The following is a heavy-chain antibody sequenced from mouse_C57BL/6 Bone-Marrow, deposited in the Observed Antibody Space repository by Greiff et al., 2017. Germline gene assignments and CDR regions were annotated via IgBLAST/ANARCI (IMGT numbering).Heavy chain of an antibody. CDR2: ISDGGSYT. V-gene: IGHV5-4*01. CDR1: GFTFSSYA. Sequence: EVQGVESGGGLVKPGGSLKLSCAASGFTFSSYAMSWVRQTPEKRLEWVATISDGGSYTYYPDNVKGRFTISRDNAKNNLYLQVSHLKSGDTAMYYCAGYYDYDGFAYWGQGTLVTGSA. D-gene: IGHD2-4*01. CDR3: AGYYDYDGFAY. J-gene: IGHJ3*01.